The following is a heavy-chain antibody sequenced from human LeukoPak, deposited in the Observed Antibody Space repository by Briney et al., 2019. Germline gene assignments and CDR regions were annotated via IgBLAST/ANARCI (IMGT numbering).Heavy chain of an antibody. CDR3: ARGRTYYYDSSGPESGY. CDR2: INHSGST. D-gene: IGHD3-22*01. Sequence: SETLSLTCAVYGGSFSGYYWSWIRQPPGKGLEWIGEINHSGSTNYNPSLKSRVTISADTSKNQFSLKLSSVTAADTAVYYCARGRTYYYDSSGPESGYWGQGTLVTVSS. J-gene: IGHJ4*02. CDR1: GGSFSGYY. V-gene: IGHV4-34*01.